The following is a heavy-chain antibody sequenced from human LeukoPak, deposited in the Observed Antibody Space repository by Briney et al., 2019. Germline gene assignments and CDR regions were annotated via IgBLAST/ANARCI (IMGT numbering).Heavy chain of an antibody. J-gene: IGHJ3*02. CDR3: ARDQIAARIVFDI. D-gene: IGHD6-6*01. Sequence: PGRSLRLSCAVSGFTFSNYGMHWVRQAPGKGLEWVAVIWYDGSNKYYADSVKGRITISRDNSKNTLYLQMNSLRAEDTAVYYCARDQIAARIVFDIWGQGTMVTVSS. V-gene: IGHV3-33*01. CDR2: IWYDGSNK. CDR1: GFTFSNYG.